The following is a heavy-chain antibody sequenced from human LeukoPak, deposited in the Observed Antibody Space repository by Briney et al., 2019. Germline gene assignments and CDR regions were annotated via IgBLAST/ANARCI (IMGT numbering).Heavy chain of an antibody. J-gene: IGHJ4*02. CDR3: ARGDLMATMAHRYFDY. Sequence: PSETLSLTRAVYGGSFSGYYWSWIRQPPGKGLEWIGEINHSGSTNYNPSLKSRVTISVDTSKNQFSLKLSSVTAADTAVYYCARGDLMATMAHRYFDYWGQGTLVTVSS. V-gene: IGHV4-34*01. CDR1: GGSFSGYY. CDR2: INHSGST. D-gene: IGHD5-24*01.